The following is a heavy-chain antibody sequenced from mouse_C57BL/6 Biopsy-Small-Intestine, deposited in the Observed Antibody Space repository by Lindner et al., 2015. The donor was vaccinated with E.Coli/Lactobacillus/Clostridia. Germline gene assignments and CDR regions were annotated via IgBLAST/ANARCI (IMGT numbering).Heavy chain of an antibody. CDR2: VIPTTGGT. CDR3: ARSFYDNLDY. D-gene: IGHD2-10*01. Sequence: VQLQESGPELVKPGASVRISCKASGYSFTGYYMNWVKQSPEKRLEWIGEVIPTTGGTTYNQKFKAKATLTVDKASSTAYMQLKSLTSEDSAVYYCARSFYDNLDYWGQGTTLTVTS. CDR1: GYSFTGYY. V-gene: IGHV1-42*01. J-gene: IGHJ2*01.